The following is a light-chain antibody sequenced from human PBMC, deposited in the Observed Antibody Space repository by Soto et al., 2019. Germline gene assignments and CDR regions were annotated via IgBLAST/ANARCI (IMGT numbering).Light chain of an antibody. CDR2: DAS. CDR3: QQRSNWPPWT. J-gene: IGKJ1*01. Sequence: EIVLTQSPATLSLSPGERATLSCRASQSVSSYLAWYQQKPGQAPRLLIYDASNRATGIPARLSGSGSGTDFTLTISSLEPEDFAVYYCQQRSNWPPWTFGQGTKVELK. CDR1: QSVSSY. V-gene: IGKV3-11*01.